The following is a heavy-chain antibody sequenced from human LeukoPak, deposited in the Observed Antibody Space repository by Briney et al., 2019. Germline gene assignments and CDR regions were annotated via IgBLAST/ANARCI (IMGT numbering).Heavy chain of an antibody. J-gene: IGHJ3*02. V-gene: IGHV3-9*01. CDR2: ISWNSGSI. D-gene: IGHD4-17*01. Sequence: GGSLRLSCAASGFTFDDYAMHWVWQAPGKGLEWVSGISWNSGSIGYADSVKGRFTISRDNAKNSLYLQMNSLRAEDTALYYCAKDIGDQTYGDYGAFDIWGQGTMVTVSS. CDR3: AKDIGDQTYGDYGAFDI. CDR1: GFTFDDYA.